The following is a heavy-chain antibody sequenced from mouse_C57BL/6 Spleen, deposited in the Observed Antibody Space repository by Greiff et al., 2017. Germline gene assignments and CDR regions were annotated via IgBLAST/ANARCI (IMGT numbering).Heavy chain of an antibody. Sequence: EVQLVESGGGLVQPKGSLKLSCAASGFSFNTYAMNWVRQAPGKGLEWVARIRSKSNNYATYYADSVKDRFTISRDDSESMLYLQMNNLKTEDTAMYYCVRHVGYDGYFDVRGTGTTVTVSS. CDR1: GFSFNTYA. V-gene: IGHV10-1*01. D-gene: IGHD2-2*01. CDR2: IRSKSNNYAT. CDR3: VRHVGYDGYFDV. J-gene: IGHJ1*03.